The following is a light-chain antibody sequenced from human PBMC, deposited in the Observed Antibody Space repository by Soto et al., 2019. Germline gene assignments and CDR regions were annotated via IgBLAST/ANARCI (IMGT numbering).Light chain of an antibody. CDR2: GAS. J-gene: IGKJ1*01. CDR1: QSVSSSY. V-gene: IGKV3-20*01. Sequence: EIVLTQSPGTLSLSPGERATLSCRASQSVSSSYLAWYQQKPGQAPRLLIYGASSRATDIPDRFSGSGSGTDFTLTISRLEPKDFAVYYCQQYGSSSWTFGQGTKVEIK. CDR3: QQYGSSSWT.